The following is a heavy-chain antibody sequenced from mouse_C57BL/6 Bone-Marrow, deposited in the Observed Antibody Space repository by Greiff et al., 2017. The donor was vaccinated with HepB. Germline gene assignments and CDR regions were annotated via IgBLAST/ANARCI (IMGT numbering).Heavy chain of an antibody. D-gene: IGHD2-2*01. Sequence: QVQLQQSGAELARPGASVKLSCKASGYTFTSYGISWVKQRTGQGLEWIGEIYPRSGNTYYNEKFKGKATLTADKSSSTAYMKLRSLTSEDAAVYFCARPYGYDGYFDVWGTGTTVTVSS. CDR3: ARPYGYDGYFDV. J-gene: IGHJ1*03. V-gene: IGHV1-81*01. CDR2: IYPRSGNT. CDR1: GYTFTSYG.